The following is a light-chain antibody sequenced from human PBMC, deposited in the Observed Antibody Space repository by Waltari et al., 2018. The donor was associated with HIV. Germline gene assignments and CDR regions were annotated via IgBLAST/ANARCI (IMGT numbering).Light chain of an antibody. Sequence: QSALTQPASVSGSPGQSITISCTGTSSDVGGYYYLSWYQQHPGKAPKLMLYEVSNRPSGVSNRFSGSKSGNTASLTISGLQAEDDADYYCSSYTSSRTWVFGGGTKLTVL. CDR2: EVS. V-gene: IGLV2-14*01. CDR1: SSDVGGYYY. J-gene: IGLJ3*02. CDR3: SSYTSSRTWV.